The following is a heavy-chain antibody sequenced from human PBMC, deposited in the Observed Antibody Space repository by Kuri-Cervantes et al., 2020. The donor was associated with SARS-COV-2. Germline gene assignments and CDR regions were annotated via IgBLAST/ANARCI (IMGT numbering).Heavy chain of an antibody. CDR1: GDSISSSIHF. Sequence: SETLSLTCTVTGDSISSSIHFWGWIRQSPGKGLEWIGSINYSGSTFYSPNLKSRVTISVDTSTNQFSLKLTSVTAADTAVYYCARHTSTGWFDPWGQGTLVTVSS. D-gene: IGHD3-10*01. V-gene: IGHV4-39*01. CDR2: INYSGST. J-gene: IGHJ5*02. CDR3: ARHTSTGWFDP.